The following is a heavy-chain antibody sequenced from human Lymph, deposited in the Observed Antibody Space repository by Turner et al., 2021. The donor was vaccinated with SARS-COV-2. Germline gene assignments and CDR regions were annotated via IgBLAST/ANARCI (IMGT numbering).Heavy chain of an antibody. CDR2: ITFTSSYI. J-gene: IGHJ4*02. Sequence: EVQLVESGRGLAKPAGSLRLASAASGITFSSYSMNWVRQAPGKGLEWVSSITFTSSYIYYANSVKGRFTISRDNAKNTLYLQMNSLRAEDTAVYYCARGPPDFPYYFDYWGQGTLVTVSS. V-gene: IGHV3-21*01. CDR1: GITFSSYS. D-gene: IGHD2-21*02. CDR3: ARGPPDFPYYFDY.